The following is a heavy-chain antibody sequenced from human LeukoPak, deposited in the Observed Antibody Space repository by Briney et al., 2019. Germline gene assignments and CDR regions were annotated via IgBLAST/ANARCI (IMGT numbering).Heavy chain of an antibody. J-gene: IGHJ6*04. Sequence: SETLSLTCAVPGGSISSSNWWSWVRQPPGKGLEWIGEIYHSGSTNYNPSLKSRVTISVDKSKNQFSLKLSSVTAADTAVYYCASGGLTASRYYYYGMDVWGKGTTVTVSS. D-gene: IGHD1-20*01. CDR2: IYHSGST. V-gene: IGHV4-4*02. CDR3: ASGGLTASRYYYYGMDV. CDR1: GGSISSSNW.